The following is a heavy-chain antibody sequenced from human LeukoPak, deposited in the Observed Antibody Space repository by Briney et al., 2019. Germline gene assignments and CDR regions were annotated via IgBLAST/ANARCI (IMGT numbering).Heavy chain of an antibody. Sequence: GASVKVSCKASGGTFSSYAISWVRQAPGQGLEWMGGIIPIFGTANYAQKFQGRVTITADESTSTAYMELSSLRSEDTAVYYCASSSGGFRAPPGNWYFDLWGRGTLVTVSS. V-gene: IGHV1-69*13. D-gene: IGHD3-16*01. J-gene: IGHJ2*01. CDR2: IIPIFGTA. CDR1: GGTFSSYA. CDR3: ASSSGGFRAPPGNWYFDL.